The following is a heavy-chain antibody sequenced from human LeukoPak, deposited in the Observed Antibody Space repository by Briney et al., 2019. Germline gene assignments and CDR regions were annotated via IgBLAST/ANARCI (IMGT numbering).Heavy chain of an antibody. CDR2: ISAYNGNT. D-gene: IGHD2-15*01. Sequence: ASVKVSCKASGYTFTSYGISWVRQAPRQGLEWMGWISAYNGNTNYAEKLQDRVTMTTDTPTSTAYMELRGLRSDDTAVYYCARSGTGYCSGGSCYKNWVDPWGQGTPVTVSS. J-gene: IGHJ5*02. CDR3: ARSGTGYCSGGSCYKNWVDP. CDR1: GYTFTSYG. V-gene: IGHV1-18*01.